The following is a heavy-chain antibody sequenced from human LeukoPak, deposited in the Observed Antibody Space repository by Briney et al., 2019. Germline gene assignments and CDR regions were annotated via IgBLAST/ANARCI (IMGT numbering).Heavy chain of an antibody. V-gene: IGHV3-30*02. CDR3: AKDSGSYSFDY. CDR2: IRYDGSNK. Sequence: PGGYLRLSCAASGFTFSSYGMHWVRQAPGKGLVRVAFIRYDGSNKYYADSVKGRFTISRDNSKNTLDLQMNSLRAEDTAVYYCAKDSGSYSFDYWGQGTLVTVSS. J-gene: IGHJ4*02. CDR1: GFTFSSYG. D-gene: IGHD1-26*01.